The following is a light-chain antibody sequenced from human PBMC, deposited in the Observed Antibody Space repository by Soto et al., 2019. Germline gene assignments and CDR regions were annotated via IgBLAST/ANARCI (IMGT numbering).Light chain of an antibody. CDR2: EVS. CDR1: SSDVGSYNR. V-gene: IGLV2-18*02. Sequence: QSVLTQPPSVSGSPGQSVAISCTGTSSDVGSYNRVSWYQQPPGTAPKVMIYEVSNRPSGVPDRFSGSKSGNTASLTISGLHAEDEADYCCSSYTSTNTYLFGTGTKVAVL. CDR3: SSYTSTNTYL. J-gene: IGLJ1*01.